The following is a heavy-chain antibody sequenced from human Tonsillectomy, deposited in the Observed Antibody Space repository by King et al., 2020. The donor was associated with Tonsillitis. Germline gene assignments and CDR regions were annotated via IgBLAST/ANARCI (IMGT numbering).Heavy chain of an antibody. V-gene: IGHV4-59*01. CDR3: ARCLTAGAFDI. CDR1: GGSISSDY. CDR2: IYYRGST. D-gene: IGHD3-9*01. Sequence: VQLQESGPGLVKPSETLSLTCTVSGGSISSDYWSWIRQPPGKGLEWIGYIYYRGSTNYNPSLKSRVTISVDTSKNQFSLKLNSVTAADTAVYYCARCLTAGAFDIWGQGTMVTVSS. J-gene: IGHJ3*02.